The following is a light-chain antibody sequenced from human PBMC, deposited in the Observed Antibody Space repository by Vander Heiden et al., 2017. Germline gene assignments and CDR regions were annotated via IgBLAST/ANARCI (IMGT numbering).Light chain of an antibody. V-gene: IGKV3-11*01. J-gene: IGKJ3*01. Sequence: IVLTQSPSTLPLSPGERATLSCRASQSVSSYLAWYQQKPGKAPRLLIHDASSRATGIPARFSGSGSGTDFTLTISSLEPEDFAVYYCQQRSDWPLTFGPGTKVDIK. CDR1: QSVSSY. CDR3: QQRSDWPLT. CDR2: DAS.